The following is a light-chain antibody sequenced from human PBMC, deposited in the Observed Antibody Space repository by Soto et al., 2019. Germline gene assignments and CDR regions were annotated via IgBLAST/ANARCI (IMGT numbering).Light chain of an antibody. Sequence: DIQMTQSPSTLSASVGDRVTITCRASQSISSWLAWYQQKPGKAPKLLIYKASSLESGVPSRFSGSGSGTEFTLTSSSLQPDEFATYYGQQYNSLYTVGQGTKLESK. J-gene: IGKJ2*01. CDR2: KAS. CDR3: QQYNSLYT. V-gene: IGKV1-5*03. CDR1: QSISSW.